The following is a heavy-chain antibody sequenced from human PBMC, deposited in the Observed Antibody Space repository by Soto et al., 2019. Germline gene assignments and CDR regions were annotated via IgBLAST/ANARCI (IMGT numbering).Heavy chain of an antibody. CDR3: ARTAAAGKYYYGMDV. J-gene: IGHJ6*02. CDR1: GYSFTSYW. V-gene: IGHV5-51*01. CDR2: IYPGDSDT. Sequence: GESLKVSCKGSGYSFTSYWIGWVRQMPGKGLECMGIIYPGDSDTRYSPSFQGQVTISADKSISTAYLQWSSLKASDTAMYYCARTAAAGKYYYGMDVWGQGTTVTVSS. D-gene: IGHD6-13*01.